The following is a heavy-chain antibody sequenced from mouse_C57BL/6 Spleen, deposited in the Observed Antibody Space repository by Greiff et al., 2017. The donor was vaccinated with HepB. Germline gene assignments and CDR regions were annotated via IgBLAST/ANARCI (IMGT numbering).Heavy chain of an antibody. Sequence: VKLQESGPELVKPGASVKISCKASGYAFSSSWMNWVKQRPGKGLEWIGRIYPGDGDTNYNEKFKGKATLTADKSSSTAYMQLSSLTSEDSAVYFCAREDGYALYYCDYWGQGTTLTVSS. D-gene: IGHD2-2*01. J-gene: IGHJ2*01. CDR1: GYAFSSSW. CDR3: AREDGYALYYCDY. CDR2: IYPGDGDT. V-gene: IGHV1-82*01.